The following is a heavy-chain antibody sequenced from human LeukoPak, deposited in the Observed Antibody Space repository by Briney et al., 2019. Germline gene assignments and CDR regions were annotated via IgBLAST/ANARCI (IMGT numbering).Heavy chain of an antibody. CDR2: IYSGGST. Sequence: GGSLTLSCAASGFTVSSNYMSWVRQAPGKGLEWVSVIYSGGSTYYADSVKGRFTISRDNSKNTLYLQMNSLRAEDTAVYYCATTGYSYGYGFFDYWGQGTLVTVSS. CDR1: GFTVSSNY. D-gene: IGHD5-18*01. V-gene: IGHV3-53*01. CDR3: ATTGYSYGYGFFDY. J-gene: IGHJ4*02.